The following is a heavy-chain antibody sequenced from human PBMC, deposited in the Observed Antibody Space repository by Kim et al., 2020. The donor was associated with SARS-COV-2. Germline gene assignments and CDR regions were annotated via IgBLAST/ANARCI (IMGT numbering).Heavy chain of an antibody. V-gene: IGHV3-33*01. Sequence: GGSLRLSCAASGFTFSSYGMHWVRQAPGKGLEWVAVIWYDGSNKYYADSVKGRFTISRDNSKNTLYLQMNSLRAEDTAVYYCARESGVSLAAAGNPVDYWGQGTLVTVSS. CDR1: GFTFSSYG. CDR3: ARESGVSLAAAGNPVDY. D-gene: IGHD6-13*01. CDR2: IWYDGSNK. J-gene: IGHJ4*02.